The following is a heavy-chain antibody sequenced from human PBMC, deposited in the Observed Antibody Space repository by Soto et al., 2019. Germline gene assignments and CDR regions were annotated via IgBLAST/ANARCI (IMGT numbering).Heavy chain of an antibody. J-gene: IGHJ6*02. CDR2: IWYDGSNK. CDR1: GFTFSSYG. D-gene: IGHD3-10*01. V-gene: IGHV3-33*01. Sequence: ESGGGVVQPGRSLRLSCAASGFTFSSYGMHWVRQAPGKGLEWVAVIWYDGSNKYYADSVKGRFTISRDNSKNTLYLQMNSLRAEDTAVYYCARDEALWFGESYYYYGMDVWGQGTTVTVSS. CDR3: ARDEALWFGESYYYYGMDV.